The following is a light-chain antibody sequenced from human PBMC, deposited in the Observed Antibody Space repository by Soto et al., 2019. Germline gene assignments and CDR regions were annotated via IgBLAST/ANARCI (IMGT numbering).Light chain of an antibody. CDR2: DVS. J-gene: IGLJ1*01. CDR3: SSYTSISIS. V-gene: IGLV2-14*01. CDR1: SSDVGGYNY. Sequence: QSALTQPASVSGSPGQSITISCTGTSSDVGGYNYVSWYQQHPGKAPKLMIYDVSNRPSGVSNRFSGSKSGNTASLTISGLQAEDEADYYCSSYTSISISFGTGTKLTVL.